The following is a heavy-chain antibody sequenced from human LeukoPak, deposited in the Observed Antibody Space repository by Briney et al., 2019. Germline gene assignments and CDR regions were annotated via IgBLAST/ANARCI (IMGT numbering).Heavy chain of an antibody. CDR2: ISSNGGST. CDR3: ARGLVVGAPVDY. D-gene: IGHD1-26*01. V-gene: IGHV3-64*01. Sequence: GGSLRLSCAASGFTCSSYAMHWVRQAPGKGLEYVSAISSNGGSTYYANSVKGRFTISRDNSKNTLYLQMGSLRAEDMAVYYCARGLVVGAPVDYWGQGTLVTVSS. CDR1: GFTCSSYA. J-gene: IGHJ4*02.